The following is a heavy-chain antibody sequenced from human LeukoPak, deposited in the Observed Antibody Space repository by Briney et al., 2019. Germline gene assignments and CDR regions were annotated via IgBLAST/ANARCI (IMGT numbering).Heavy chain of an antibody. D-gene: IGHD6-13*01. CDR1: GGSISSYY. CDR2: IYYSGST. V-gene: IGHV4-59*12. Sequence: SETLSLTCTVSGGSISSYYWSWIRQPPGKGLEWIGYIYYSGSTNYNPSLKSRVTISVDTSKNQFSLKLSSVTAADTAVYCCARAAAGTRLGWFDPWGQGTLVTVSS. CDR3: ARAAAGTRLGWFDP. J-gene: IGHJ5*02.